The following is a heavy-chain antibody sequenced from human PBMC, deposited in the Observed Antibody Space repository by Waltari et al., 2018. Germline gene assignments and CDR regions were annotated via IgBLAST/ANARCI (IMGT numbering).Heavy chain of an antibody. D-gene: IGHD2-2*01. CDR2: VHHSGKT. Sequence: QVQLQESGQGLVKHSGTLSLTCAVSGDSISGNYWWSWVRQSPEKGLEWIGQVHHSGKTHYNPSLQSRVTISLDKPKNQFSLNLNSVTAADTAVYYCAGDRAIGLFFDYWGRGTLVTVSS. V-gene: IGHV4-4*02. CDR3: AGDRAIGLFFDY. J-gene: IGHJ4*02. CDR1: GDSISGNYW.